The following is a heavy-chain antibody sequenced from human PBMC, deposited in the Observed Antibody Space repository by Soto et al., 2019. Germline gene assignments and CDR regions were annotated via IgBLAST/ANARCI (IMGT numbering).Heavy chain of an antibody. V-gene: IGHV4-34*01. D-gene: IGHD2-8*02. J-gene: IGHJ4*02. CDR3: ARDKITGLFDY. CDR2: INHTGST. Sequence: SETVSLTCAVYGGSFSGYSWTWIRQPPGTGLEWIGEINHTGSTNYNPSLKSRVTISVDTSKNQFSLKLTSVTAADTAVYYCARDKITGLFDYWGQGTLVTVSS. CDR1: GGSFSGYS.